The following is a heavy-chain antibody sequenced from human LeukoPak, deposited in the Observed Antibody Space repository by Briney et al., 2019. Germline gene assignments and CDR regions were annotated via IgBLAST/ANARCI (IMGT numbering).Heavy chain of an antibody. CDR3: ARDTAPDYYDSSGYQVGFDY. D-gene: IGHD3-22*01. CDR2: TYYRSKWYN. V-gene: IGHV6-1*01. J-gene: IGHJ4*02. CDR1: GDSVSSNSAA. Sequence: SQTLSLTCAISGDSVSSNSAAWNWIRQSPSRGLEWQGRTYYRSKWYNDYAVSVKSRITINPDTSKNQFSLQLNSVTPEDTAVYYCARDTAPDYYDSSGYQVGFDYWGQGTLVTVSS.